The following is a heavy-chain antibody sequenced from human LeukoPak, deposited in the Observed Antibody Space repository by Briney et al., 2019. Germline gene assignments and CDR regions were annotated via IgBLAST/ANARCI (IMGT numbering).Heavy chain of an antibody. D-gene: IGHD6-19*01. Sequence: ASVKVSCKASGYTFTGYYIHWVRQAPGQGLEWMGYIDPNSGDTNYTQKFQGRVTMPRDTSISTAYMELSRLRSDDTAVYYCARLVSYWGQGTLVTVSS. CDR3: ARLVSY. CDR1: GYTFTGYY. J-gene: IGHJ4*02. V-gene: IGHV1-2*02. CDR2: IDPNSGDT.